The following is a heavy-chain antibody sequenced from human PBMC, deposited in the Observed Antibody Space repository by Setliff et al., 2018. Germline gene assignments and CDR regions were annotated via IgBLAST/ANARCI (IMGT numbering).Heavy chain of an antibody. J-gene: IGHJ1*01. V-gene: IGHV1-3*01. CDR2: INAGNGNT. Sequence: GASVKVSCMASGYTFTSYAMHWVRQAPGQRLEWMGWINAGNGNTKYSQKFQDRVTITRDTSASTAYMELSSLRAEDTAVYYCARGGPTTVVTHAEYFQHWGQGTLVTVSS. D-gene: IGHD4-17*01. CDR3: ARGGPTTVVTHAEYFQH. CDR1: GYTFTSYA.